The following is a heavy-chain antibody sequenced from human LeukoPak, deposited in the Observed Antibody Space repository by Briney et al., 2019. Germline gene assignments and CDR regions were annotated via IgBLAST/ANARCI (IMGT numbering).Heavy chain of an antibody. CDR2: FSGSGGST. CDR3: AKSGLSRFDY. CDR1: GFTFSSYA. D-gene: IGHD4/OR15-4a*01. Sequence: GGSLRLSCAASGFTFSSYAMSWVRQAPGKGLEWVSAFSGSGGSTYYADSVEGRFTISRDNSKNTLYLQMNSLRAEDTAIYYCAKSGLSRFDYWGQGTLVTVSS. J-gene: IGHJ4*02. V-gene: IGHV3-23*01.